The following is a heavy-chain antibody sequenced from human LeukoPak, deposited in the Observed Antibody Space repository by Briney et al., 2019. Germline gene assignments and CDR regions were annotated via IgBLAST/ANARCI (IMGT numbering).Heavy chain of an antibody. V-gene: IGHV3-23*01. CDR3: ARDRGVLGYFDY. Sequence: GGSLRLSCAASGFTFSSYAMSWVRQAPGKGLEWVSGISGSGGSTYYADSVKGRSTISRDNSKNTLYLQMNSLRAEDTAVYYCARDRGVLGYFDYWGQGTLVTVSS. D-gene: IGHD4/OR15-4a*01. J-gene: IGHJ4*02. CDR2: ISGSGGST. CDR1: GFTFSSYA.